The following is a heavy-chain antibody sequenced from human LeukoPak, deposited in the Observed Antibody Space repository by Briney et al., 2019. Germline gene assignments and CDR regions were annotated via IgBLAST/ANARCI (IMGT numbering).Heavy chain of an antibody. J-gene: IGHJ5*02. Sequence: SETLSLTCAVYGGPFSGYYWSWIRQPPGKGLEWIGEINHSGSTNYTPSLKSRVTISVDTSKNQFSLKLSSVTAADTAVYYCARGKVVVAATLKWFDPWGQGTLVTVSS. CDR3: ARGKVVVAATLKWFDP. CDR1: GGPFSGYY. V-gene: IGHV4-34*01. CDR2: INHSGST. D-gene: IGHD2-15*01.